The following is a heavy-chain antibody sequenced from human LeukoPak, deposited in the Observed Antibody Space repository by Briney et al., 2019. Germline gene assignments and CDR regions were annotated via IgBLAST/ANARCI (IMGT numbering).Heavy chain of an antibody. D-gene: IGHD4-11*01. V-gene: IGHV4-34*01. J-gene: IGHJ6*02. Sequence: SETLSLTCAVYGGSFSGYYWSWIRQPPGKGLEWIGEINHSGSTNYNPSLESRVTISVDTSKNQFSLKLSSVTAADTAVYYCASQPVNHYYYYGMDVWGQGTTVTVSS. CDR2: INHSGST. CDR1: GGSFSGYY. CDR3: ASQPVNHYYYYGMDV.